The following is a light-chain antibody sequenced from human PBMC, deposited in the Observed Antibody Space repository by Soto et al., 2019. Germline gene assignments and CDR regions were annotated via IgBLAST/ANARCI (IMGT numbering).Light chain of an antibody. CDR1: SSDVGGYNY. V-gene: IGLV2-8*01. J-gene: IGLJ1*01. CDR2: EVN. Sequence: QSALTQPPSASGSPGQSVTISCTGTSSDVGGYNYVSWYQQHPVKAPKLMIFEVNKRPSGVPDRFSGSKSCNTASLTVSGLQAEDEADYYCSSYAGINNLGVFGTGTKLTVL. CDR3: SSYAGINNLGV.